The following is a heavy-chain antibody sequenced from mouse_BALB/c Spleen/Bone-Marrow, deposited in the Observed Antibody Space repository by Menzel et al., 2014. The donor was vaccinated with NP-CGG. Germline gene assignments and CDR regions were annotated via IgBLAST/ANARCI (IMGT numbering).Heavy chain of an antibody. CDR1: GFGFSSSD. CDR3: ATHYYGRFDY. J-gene: IGHJ2*01. Sequence: EVHLVESGGGLVKPGGSLKLSCAASGFGFSSSDMSWVRQTPEKRLEWVAYIGSGGGSTYYPDTVKGRFTISRDNAKNTLYLQMSSLKSEDTAMYYCATHYYGRFDYWGQGTTLTVSS. D-gene: IGHD1-2*01. V-gene: IGHV5-12-1*01. CDR2: IGSGGGST.